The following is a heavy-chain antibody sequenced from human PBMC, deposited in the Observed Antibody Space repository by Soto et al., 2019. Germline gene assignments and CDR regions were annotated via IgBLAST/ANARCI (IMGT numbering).Heavy chain of an antibody. CDR2: INQDGSER. CDR3: AVGRGFCINTSCPDSDYFDY. D-gene: IGHD2-2*01. CDR1: GFTFSTYW. J-gene: IGHJ4*02. Sequence: PGGSLRLSCAASGFTFSTYWMSWVRQAPGKGLEWVANINQDGSERYYVDSVKGRFTISRDNAKNSLFLQLNSLRAGDTAVYYCAVGRGFCINTSCPDSDYFDYWGQGTLVTVSS. V-gene: IGHV3-7*01.